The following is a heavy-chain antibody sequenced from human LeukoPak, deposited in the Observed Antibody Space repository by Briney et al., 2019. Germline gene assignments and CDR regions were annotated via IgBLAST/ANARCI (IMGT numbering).Heavy chain of an antibody. CDR1: GFTFSSYA. CDR3: ASYCGTTSCYASGDY. Sequence: GGSLRLSCAASGFTFSSYAMNWVRQAPGKGLEWVSGISGSGGSTFYADSVKGRFTISRDNSKNTVFLQMNSLRAEDTAVYYCASYCGTTSCYASGDYWGQGALVTVSS. CDR2: ISGSGGST. J-gene: IGHJ4*02. V-gene: IGHV3-23*01. D-gene: IGHD2-2*01.